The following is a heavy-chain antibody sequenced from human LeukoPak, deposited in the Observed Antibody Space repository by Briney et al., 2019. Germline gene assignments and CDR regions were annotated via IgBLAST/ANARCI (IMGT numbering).Heavy chain of an antibody. V-gene: IGHV3-30*02. CDR3: AKDADPVAATRISPFDY. CDR1: GFTFSSYG. CDR2: IRYDGSNK. D-gene: IGHD2-15*01. J-gene: IGHJ4*02. Sequence: GGSLRLSCAASGFTFSSYGMHWVRQAPGKGLEWVAFIRYDGSNKYYADSVKGRFTISRDNSKNTLYLQMNSLRAEDTAVYYCAKDADPVAATRISPFDYWGQGTLVTVSS.